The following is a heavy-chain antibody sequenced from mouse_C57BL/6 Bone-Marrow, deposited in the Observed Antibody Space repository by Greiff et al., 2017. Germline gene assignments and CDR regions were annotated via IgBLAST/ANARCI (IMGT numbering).Heavy chain of an antibody. CDR1: GYTFTDYY. CDR2: IYPGSGNT. Sequence: QVQLQQSGAELVRPGASVKLSCKASGYTFTDYYINWVKQRPGQGLEWIARIYPGSGNTYYNEKFKGKATLTAEKSSSTAYMQLSSLTSEDSAVYFCARGAYYSNYGWFAYWGQGTLVTVSA. D-gene: IGHD2-5*01. J-gene: IGHJ3*01. V-gene: IGHV1-76*01. CDR3: ARGAYYSNYGWFAY.